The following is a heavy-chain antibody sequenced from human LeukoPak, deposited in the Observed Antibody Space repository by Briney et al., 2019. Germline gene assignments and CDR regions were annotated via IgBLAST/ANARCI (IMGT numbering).Heavy chain of an antibody. CDR1: GGSISSGDYY. J-gene: IGHJ5*02. CDR2: INHSGST. CDR3: ARGGYDFWSGYQANWSDP. V-gene: IGHV4-30-4*01. Sequence: PSQTLSLTCTVSGGSISSGDYYWSWIRQPPGKELEWIGEINHSGSTNYNPSLKSRVTISVDTSKNQFSLKLGSVTAADTAVYYCARGGYDFWSGYQANWSDPWGQGTLVTVSS. D-gene: IGHD3-3*01.